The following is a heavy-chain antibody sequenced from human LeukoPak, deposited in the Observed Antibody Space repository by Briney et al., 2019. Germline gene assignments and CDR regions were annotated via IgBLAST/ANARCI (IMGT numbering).Heavy chain of an antibody. CDR1: GYTFTGYY. J-gene: IGHJ4*02. Sequence: ASVKVSCKASGYTFTGYYMHWVRQAPGQGLEWMGRINPNSGGTNYAQKFQGRVTMTRDTSISTAYMELSRLRSEDTAVYYCATANTYYDYVWGSYRPNGYYFDYWGQGTLVTVSS. D-gene: IGHD3-16*02. CDR2: INPNSGGT. V-gene: IGHV1-2*06. CDR3: ATANTYYDYVWGSYRPNGYYFDY.